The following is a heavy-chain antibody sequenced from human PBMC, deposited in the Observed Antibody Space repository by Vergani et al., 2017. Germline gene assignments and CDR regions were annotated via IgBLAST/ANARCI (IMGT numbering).Heavy chain of an antibody. D-gene: IGHD6-13*01. V-gene: IGHV1-2*04. CDR2: INPNSGGA. J-gene: IGHJ6*02. CDR1: GYTFTSYY. CDR3: ARGGLGRIAAAVDYGMDG. Sequence: QVQLVQSGAEVKKPGASVKVFCKASGYTFTSYYMHWVRQAPGQGLGWMGWINPNSGGANYAQKFQGWVTMTRATTIRTAYMELSRLRADDTAVYYCARGGLGRIAAAVDYGMDGWGQGTTVTVSS.